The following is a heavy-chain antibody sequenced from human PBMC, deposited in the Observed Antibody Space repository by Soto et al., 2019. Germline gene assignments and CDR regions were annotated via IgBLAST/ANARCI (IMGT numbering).Heavy chain of an antibody. CDR1: GFTLSSYA. CDR2: ISGSAATT. Sequence: GGSLRLSCAASGFTLSSYAMNWVRQAPGKGLEWVSAISGSAATTHFADSVKGRFTISRDNSKNTLYLQMNSPRAEDTAVYYCARDRSYYDSSGSYSPPYWGQGTLVTVSS. V-gene: IGHV3-23*01. J-gene: IGHJ4*02. CDR3: ARDRSYYDSSGSYSPPY. D-gene: IGHD3-22*01.